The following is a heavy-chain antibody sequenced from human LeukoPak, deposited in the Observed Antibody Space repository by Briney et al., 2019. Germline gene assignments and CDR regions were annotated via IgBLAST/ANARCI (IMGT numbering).Heavy chain of an antibody. CDR2: INHSGST. J-gene: IGHJ4*02. Sequence: SETLSLTCAVYGGSFSGYYWSWIRQPPGKGLEWIGEINHSGSTNYNPSLKSRVTISVDTSKNQFSLKLCSVTAADTAVYYCARALPPAYWGQGTLVTVSS. CDR1: GGSFSGYY. V-gene: IGHV4-34*01. CDR3: ARALPPAY.